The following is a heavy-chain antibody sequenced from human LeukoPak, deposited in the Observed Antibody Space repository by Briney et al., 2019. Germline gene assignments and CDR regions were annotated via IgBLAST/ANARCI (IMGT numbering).Heavy chain of an antibody. CDR1: GFTFSSYG. D-gene: IGHD6-13*01. Sequence: GGSLRLSCPASGFTFSSYGMYWVHQAPGKGLEWVAVIWYDGSHKSYANSVKGRFTISRDNPKNILYLHMNSLRADDTAVYFCARDRGYSSTWSFGKHYYMDVWGKGTTVTVSS. J-gene: IGHJ6*03. CDR2: IWYDGSHK. CDR3: ARDRGYSSTWSFGKHYYMDV. V-gene: IGHV3-33*07.